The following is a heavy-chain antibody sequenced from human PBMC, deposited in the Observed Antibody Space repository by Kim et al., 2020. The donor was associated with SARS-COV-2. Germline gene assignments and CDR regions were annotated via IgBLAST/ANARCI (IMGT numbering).Heavy chain of an antibody. V-gene: IGHV3-23*01. CDR3: GKGSLHTYYDILTGSEY. D-gene: IGHD3-9*01. CDR1: GFTFSSYA. Sequence: GGSLRLSCTASGFTFSSYAMSWVRQAPGKGLEWVSVISGSGGSTYYADSVKGRFTISRDNSKNTVYLQMNSLRAEDTAIYFCGKGSLHTYYDILTGSEYWGQGTLVTVSS. CDR2: ISGSGGST. J-gene: IGHJ4*02.